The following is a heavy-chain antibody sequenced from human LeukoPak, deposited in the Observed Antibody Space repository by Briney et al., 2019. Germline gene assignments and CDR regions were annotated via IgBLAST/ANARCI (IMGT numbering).Heavy chain of an antibody. Sequence: SETLSLTCTVSGGSISSSSYYWGWIRQPPGKGLEWIGSIYYSGSTYYNPSFKSRVTMSVDTSKNQFSLKLSSVPAADTAVYYCARDEYYYDSSGYSHGWFDPWGQGTLVTVSS. CDR1: GGSISSSSYY. CDR3: ARDEYYYDSSGYSHGWFDP. V-gene: IGHV4-39*07. J-gene: IGHJ5*02. D-gene: IGHD3-22*01. CDR2: IYYSGST.